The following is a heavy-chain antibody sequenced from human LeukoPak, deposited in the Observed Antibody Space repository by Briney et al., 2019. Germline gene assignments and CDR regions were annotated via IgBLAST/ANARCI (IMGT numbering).Heavy chain of an antibody. CDR2: ISGSGGST. Sequence: GGSLRLSCAASGFTFSSYAMSWVRQAPGKGLEWVSAISGSGGSTYYADSVKGRFTISRDNSKNTVYLQMNSLRAEDTAIYYCAKDPFFYYDSSGYNYFDYWGQGTLVTVSS. J-gene: IGHJ4*02. CDR3: AKDPFFYYDSSGYNYFDY. V-gene: IGHV3-23*01. CDR1: GFTFSSYA. D-gene: IGHD3-22*01.